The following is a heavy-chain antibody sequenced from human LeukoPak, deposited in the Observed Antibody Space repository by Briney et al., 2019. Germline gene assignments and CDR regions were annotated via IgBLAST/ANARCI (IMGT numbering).Heavy chain of an antibody. J-gene: IGHJ4*02. V-gene: IGHV4-4*07. Sequence: SETLSLTCTVSGASVDTYYWSWLRQPGGEGLEWVGRISSSECTNYNPSRTSRVTMSVDTNNNQFSLKVPSATAADTAVYDCARYAVAGSNIYFDYWGQGTLVTVSS. CDR3: ARYAVAGSNIYFDY. D-gene: IGHD6-19*01. CDR2: ISSSECT. CDR1: GASVDTYY.